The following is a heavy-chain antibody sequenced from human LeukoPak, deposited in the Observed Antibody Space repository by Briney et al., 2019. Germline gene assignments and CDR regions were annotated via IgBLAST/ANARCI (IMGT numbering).Heavy chain of an antibody. Sequence: PAETLSLTCTVSGGSISSYYWSWIRQPAGKGLEWIGRIYTSGSTNYNPALKSRVTMSVDTSKNQFSLKLSSGTAADTAVYYCARVAVTNSEFDYWGQGTLVTVSS. CDR3: ARVAVTNSEFDY. CDR1: GGSISSYY. V-gene: IGHV4-4*07. D-gene: IGHD4-17*01. J-gene: IGHJ4*02. CDR2: IYTSGST.